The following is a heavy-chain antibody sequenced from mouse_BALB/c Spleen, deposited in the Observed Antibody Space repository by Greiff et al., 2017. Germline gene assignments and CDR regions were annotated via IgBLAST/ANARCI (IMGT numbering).Heavy chain of an antibody. CDR2: ISDGGSYT. CDR1: GFTFSDYY. V-gene: IGHV5-4*02. CDR3: ARVSLLRLGDAMDY. J-gene: IGHJ4*01. Sequence: VQLKESGGGLVKPGGSLKLSCAASGFTFSDYYMYWVRQTPEKRLEWVATISDGGSYTYYPDSVKGRFTISRDNAKNNLYLQMSSLKSEDTAMYYCARVSLLRLGDAMDYWGQGTSVTVSS. D-gene: IGHD1-2*01.